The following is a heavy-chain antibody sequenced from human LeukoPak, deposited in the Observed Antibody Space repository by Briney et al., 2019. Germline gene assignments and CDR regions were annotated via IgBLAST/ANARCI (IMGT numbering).Heavy chain of an antibody. CDR3: ARRRGYSYGYSPHFDY. V-gene: IGHV4-34*01. Sequence: TSETLSLTCAVYGGSFSGYYWSWIRQPPGKGLEWIGEINHSGSTNYNPSLKSRVTISVDTSKNQFSLKLSSVTAADTAVYYCARRRGYSYGYSPHFDYWGQGTLVTVSS. CDR2: INHSGST. J-gene: IGHJ4*02. CDR1: GGSFSGYY. D-gene: IGHD5-18*01.